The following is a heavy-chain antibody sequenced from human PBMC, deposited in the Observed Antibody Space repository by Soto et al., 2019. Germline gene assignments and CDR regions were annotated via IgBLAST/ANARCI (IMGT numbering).Heavy chain of an antibody. CDR3: ATTMIVVVDDAFDI. CDR1: GYTLTELS. CDR2: FDPEDGET. J-gene: IGHJ3*02. D-gene: IGHD3-22*01. Sequence: GASVKVSCKVSGYTLTELSMHWVRQAPGKGLEWMGGFDPEDGETIYAQKFQGRVTMTEDTSTDTAYMELSSLRSEDTAVYYCATTMIVVVDDAFDIWGQGTMVTVS. V-gene: IGHV1-24*01.